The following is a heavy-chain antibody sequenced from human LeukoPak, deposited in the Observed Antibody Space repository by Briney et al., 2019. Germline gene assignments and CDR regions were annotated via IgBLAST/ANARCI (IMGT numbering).Heavy chain of an antibody. V-gene: IGHV3-33*06. CDR3: TKPTTPITMVRGVFISVGRGQALDY. Sequence: GGSLRLSCAASGFTFSSYGMHWVRQAPGKGLEWVAVIWYDGSNKYYADSVKGRFTISRDSSKNTLYLQLNSLRADDTAVYYCTKPTTPITMVRGVFISVGRGQALDYWGQGTLVTVSS. CDR1: GFTFSSYG. CDR2: IWYDGSNK. J-gene: IGHJ4*02. D-gene: IGHD3-10*01.